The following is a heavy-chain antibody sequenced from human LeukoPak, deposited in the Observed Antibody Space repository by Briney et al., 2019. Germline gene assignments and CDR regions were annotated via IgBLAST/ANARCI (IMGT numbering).Heavy chain of an antibody. J-gene: IGHJ4*02. CDR2: ISASGSTI. CDR3: ARDCGGHCYSGFDY. CDR1: GFTLSDYY. Sequence: GGSLRLSCAASGFTLSDYYMAWIRQAPGKGLEYISHISASGSTIHYGDSVKGRFTIFRDDARNSVYLQMTSLRAEDTATYFCARDCGGHCYSGFDYWGQGDLVTVSS. V-gene: IGHV3-11*04. D-gene: IGHD2-21*02.